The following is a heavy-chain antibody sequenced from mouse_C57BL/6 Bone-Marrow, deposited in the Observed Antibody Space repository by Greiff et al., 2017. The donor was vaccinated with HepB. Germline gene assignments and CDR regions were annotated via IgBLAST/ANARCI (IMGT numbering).Heavy chain of an antibody. Sequence: VKLMESGPELVKPGASVKISCKASGYAFSSSWMNWVKQRPGKGLEWIGRIYPGDGDTNYNGKFKGKATLTADKSSSTAYMQLSSLTSEDSAVYFCARDYGNYEGYYFDYWGQGTTLTVSS. CDR3: ARDYGNYEGYYFDY. J-gene: IGHJ2*01. D-gene: IGHD2-1*01. V-gene: IGHV1-82*01. CDR1: GYAFSSSW. CDR2: IYPGDGDT.